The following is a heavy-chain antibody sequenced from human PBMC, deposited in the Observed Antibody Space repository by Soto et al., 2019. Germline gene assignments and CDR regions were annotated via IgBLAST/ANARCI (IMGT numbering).Heavy chain of an antibody. D-gene: IGHD2-8*01. Sequence: GASVKVSCKASGFTFTSSAFQWVRQARGQRLEWIGWIAVGSGDTNYAQRFQDRVTLTRDMSTATTYMELSRLTSEDTATYHCAAPETVWQQMVPSDYWGQATLVTVSS. CDR2: IAVGSGDT. V-gene: IGHV1-58*01. CDR1: GFTFTSSA. CDR3: AAPETVWQQMVPSDY. J-gene: IGHJ4*02.